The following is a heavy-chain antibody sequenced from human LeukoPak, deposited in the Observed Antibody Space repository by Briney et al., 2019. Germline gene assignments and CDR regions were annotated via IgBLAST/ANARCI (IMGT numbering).Heavy chain of an antibody. J-gene: IGHJ4*02. CDR3: AREDYYDSGSSDY. Sequence: ASVKVSCKASGGTFSSSAISWVRQATGQGLEWMGWMNPNSGNTAYAQKFQGRVTITRNTSISTAYMELSSLRSEDTAIYYCAREDYYDSGSSDYWGQGTLVTVSS. CDR1: GGTFSSSA. CDR2: MNPNSGNT. D-gene: IGHD3-22*01. V-gene: IGHV1-8*03.